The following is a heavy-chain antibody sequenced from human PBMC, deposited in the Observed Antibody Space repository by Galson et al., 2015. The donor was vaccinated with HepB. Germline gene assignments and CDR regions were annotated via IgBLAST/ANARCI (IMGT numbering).Heavy chain of an antibody. J-gene: IGHJ4*02. CDR2: VNPGNGKT. V-gene: IGHV1-3*01. D-gene: IGHD3-22*01. Sequence: SVKVSCKASGYSFTSFAIHWVRQAPGQGLEWMGWVNPGNGKTKYSQKFQGRISMTRDTSATTAYMELSSLRSEDTAVYYCARERGGFYYLDYWGQGTLVTVSS. CDR3: ARERGGFYYLDY. CDR1: GYSFTSFA.